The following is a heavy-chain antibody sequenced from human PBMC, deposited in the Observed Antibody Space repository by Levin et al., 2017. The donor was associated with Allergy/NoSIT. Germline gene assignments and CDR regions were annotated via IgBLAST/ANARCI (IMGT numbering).Heavy chain of an antibody. J-gene: IGHJ4*02. Sequence: LSLTCAASGFTFDDYGMSWVRQAPGKGLEWVSGINWNGGSTGYADSVKGRFTISRDNAKNSLYLQMNSLRAEDTALYYCARVGFGESSLDYWGQGTLVTVSS. CDR3: ARVGFGESSLDY. D-gene: IGHD3-10*01. V-gene: IGHV3-20*04. CDR2: INWNGGST. CDR1: GFTFDDYG.